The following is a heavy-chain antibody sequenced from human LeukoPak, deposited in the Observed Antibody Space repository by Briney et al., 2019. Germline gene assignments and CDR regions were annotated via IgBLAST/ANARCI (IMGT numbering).Heavy chain of an antibody. CDR1: GFTFSSYG. V-gene: IGHV3-23*01. D-gene: IGHD6-13*01. Sequence: GGSLRLSCAASGFTFSSYGMSWVRQAPGKGLEWVSAISGSGGSTYYADSVKGRFTISRDNSKNTLYLQMNSLRAEDTAVYYCAKQVGYSSSWYREGYLDYWGQGTLVTVSS. CDR2: ISGSGGST. J-gene: IGHJ4*02. CDR3: AKQVGYSSSWYREGYLDY.